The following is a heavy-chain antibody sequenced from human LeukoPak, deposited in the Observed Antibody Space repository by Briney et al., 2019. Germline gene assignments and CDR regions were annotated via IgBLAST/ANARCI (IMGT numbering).Heavy chain of an antibody. V-gene: IGHV1-69*04. CDR2: IIPILGIA. J-gene: IGHJ5*02. CDR1: GGTFSSYA. CDR3: ARDSEMATNHDGWFDP. D-gene: IGHD5-24*01. Sequence: ASVKVSCKASGGTFSSYAISWVRQAPGQGLEWMGRIIPILGIANYAQKFQGRVTITADKSTSTAYMELSSLRSEDTAVYYCARDSEMATNHDGWFDPWGQGTLVTVSS.